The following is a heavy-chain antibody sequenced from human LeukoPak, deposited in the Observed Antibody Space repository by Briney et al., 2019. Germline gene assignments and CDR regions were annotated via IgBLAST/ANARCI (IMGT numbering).Heavy chain of an antibody. Sequence: PSETLSLTCTVSGGSISSYYWSWNRQPAGKGLEWIGRFFTGGNTYYNPSLESRVTISVDTSKNQFSLRLSSVTAADTAVYYCARGSGVAVGMDVWGQGTTVIVS. CDR1: GGSISSYY. CDR2: FFTGGNT. J-gene: IGHJ6*02. V-gene: IGHV4-4*07. D-gene: IGHD6-19*01. CDR3: ARGSGVAVGMDV.